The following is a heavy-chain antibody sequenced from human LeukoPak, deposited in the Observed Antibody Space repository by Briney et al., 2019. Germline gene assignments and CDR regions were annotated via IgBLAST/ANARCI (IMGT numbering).Heavy chain of an antibody. Sequence: ASVKVSCKVSGYTLTELFMHWVRQAPGKGLEWMGGFDPEDGETVYAQKFQGRVTMTEDTSTDTAYMELSSLRSEDTAVYYCAISDYGGKSPPLDYWGQGTLVTVSS. CDR3: AISDYGGKSPPLDY. J-gene: IGHJ4*02. D-gene: IGHD4-23*01. CDR1: GYTLTELF. CDR2: FDPEDGET. V-gene: IGHV1-24*01.